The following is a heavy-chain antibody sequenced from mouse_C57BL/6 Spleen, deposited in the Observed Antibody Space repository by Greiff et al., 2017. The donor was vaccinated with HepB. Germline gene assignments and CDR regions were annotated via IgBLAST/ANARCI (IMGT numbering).Heavy chain of an antibody. CDR2: ISGGGGNT. V-gene: IGHV5-9*01. CDR1: GFTFSSYT. J-gene: IGHJ4*01. CDR3: ARLQLGYAMDY. D-gene: IGHD4-1*02. Sequence: EVQVVESGGGLVKPGGSLKLSCAASGFTFSSYTMSWVRQTPEKRLEWVATISGGGGNTYYPDSVKGRFTISRDNAKNTLYLQMSSLRSEDTALYYCARLQLGYAMDYWGQGTSVTVSS.